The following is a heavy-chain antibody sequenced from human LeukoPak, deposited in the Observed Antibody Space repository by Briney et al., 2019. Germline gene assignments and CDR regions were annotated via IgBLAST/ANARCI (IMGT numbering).Heavy chain of an antibody. Sequence: GGSLRLSCAASGFTFSSYEMNWVRQAPGKGLEWVSGISGSGISTYYADSVKGRFTISRDNSKNTLYLQMNSLRVEDTAVYYCAKSWNYYDSSGDDALDIWGQGTMVTVSS. CDR3: AKSWNYYDSSGDDALDI. CDR1: GFTFSSYE. CDR2: ISGSGIST. D-gene: IGHD3-22*01. J-gene: IGHJ3*02. V-gene: IGHV3-23*01.